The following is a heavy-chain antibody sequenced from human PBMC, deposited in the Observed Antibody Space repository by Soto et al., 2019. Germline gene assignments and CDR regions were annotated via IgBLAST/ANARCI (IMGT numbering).Heavy chain of an antibody. CDR3: AKSTVPVLRFLEWSPGFDY. V-gene: IGHV3-30*18. J-gene: IGHJ4*02. CDR1: GFTFSSYG. CDR2: ISYDGSNK. D-gene: IGHD3-3*01. Sequence: GGSLRLSCAASGFTFSSYGMHWVRQAPGKGLEWVAVISYDGSNKYYADSVKGRFTISRDNSKNTLYLQMNSLRAEDTAVYYCAKSTVPVLRFLEWSPGFDYWGQGTLVTVSS.